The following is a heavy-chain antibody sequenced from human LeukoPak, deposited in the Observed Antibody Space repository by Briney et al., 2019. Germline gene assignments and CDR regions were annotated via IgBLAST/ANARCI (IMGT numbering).Heavy chain of an antibody. J-gene: IGHJ5*02. D-gene: IGHD3-9*01. CDR2: IRSKDYGGTT. CDR1: GFTFGDYA. V-gene: IGHV3-49*03. CDR3: TREFSDWETVGNWFDP. Sequence: PGGSLRLSCTASGFTFGDYAMGWFRQAPGKGLEWVGFIRSKDYGGTTEYAASVKGRFTISRDDSKSIAYLQMNSLKTEDTAVYYCTREFSDWETVGNWFDPWGQGTLVTVSS.